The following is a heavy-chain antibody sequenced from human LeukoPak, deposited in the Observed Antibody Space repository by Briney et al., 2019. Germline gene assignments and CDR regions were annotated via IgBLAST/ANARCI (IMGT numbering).Heavy chain of an antibody. J-gene: IGHJ4*02. CDR3: AKGYGESHFDS. CDR2: IRFDGSNQ. CDR1: GFTFRSFG. V-gene: IGHV3-30*02. Sequence: GGSLRLSCAASGFTFRSFGMHLVHQAPGEGLEWVAFIRFDGSNQYYADSVKGRFTISRDNSNNTLFLQMNSLRVDDTAVYFCAKGYGESHFDSWGQGTLVTVSS. D-gene: IGHD4/OR15-4a*01.